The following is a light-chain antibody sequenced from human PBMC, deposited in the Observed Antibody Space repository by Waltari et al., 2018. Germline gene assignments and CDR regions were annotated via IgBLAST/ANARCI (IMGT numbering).Light chain of an antibody. CDR3: QRYDNLPMFA. Sequence: DIQLTQSPSSLSASVGDRATISCLASQAITNYLNWYQQRPGKAPKLLIHDASKLETGVPSRFSGSQSGTVFTLTISSLQPEDVATYFCQRYDNLPMFAFGPGTKVDL. CDR2: DAS. V-gene: IGKV1-33*01. J-gene: IGKJ3*01. CDR1: QAITNY.